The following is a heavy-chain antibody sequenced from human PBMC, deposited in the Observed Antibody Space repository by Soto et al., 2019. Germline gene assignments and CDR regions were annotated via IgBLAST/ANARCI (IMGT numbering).Heavy chain of an antibody. CDR2: ISGSGGSL. V-gene: IGHV3-23*01. J-gene: IGHJ6*02. Sequence: EVQLLDSGGGLVQPGGALRLSCSASGFIFSSSAMNWVRQAPGKGLEWVSAISGSGGSLYYADSVKGRFTISRDNSKTTLYLQRDSLRAEDTAVYYCAKGGGDSLRYGMDVWGQGTTVTVSS. CDR1: GFIFSSSA. CDR3: AKGGGDSLRYGMDV. D-gene: IGHD2-21*02.